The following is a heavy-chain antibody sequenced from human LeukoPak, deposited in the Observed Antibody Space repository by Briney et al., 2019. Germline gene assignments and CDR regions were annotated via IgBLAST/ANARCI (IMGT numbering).Heavy chain of an antibody. D-gene: IGHD6-13*01. CDR1: GGSISSSSYY. V-gene: IGHV4-39*01. CDR3: ARRAAAGIWFDP. Sequence: SSETLSLTCTVSGGSISSSSYYWGWIRQPPGKRLEWIGSIYYSGSTYYNPSLKSRVTISVDTSKNQFSLKLSSVTAADTAVYYCARRAAAGIWFDPWGQGTLVTVSS. J-gene: IGHJ5*02. CDR2: IYYSGST.